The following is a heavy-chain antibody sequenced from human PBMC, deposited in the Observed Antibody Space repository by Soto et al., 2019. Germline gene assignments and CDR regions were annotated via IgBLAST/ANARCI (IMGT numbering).Heavy chain of an antibody. CDR2: ISGSGGST. CDR3: AKAPPILGSGSSPSYYFDY. D-gene: IGHD3-10*02. Sequence: GGSLRLSCAASGFTFSSYAMSWVRQGPGKGLEWVSAISGSGGSTYYAGSVKGRFTISRDNSKNTLYLQMNSLRAEDTAVYYCAKAPPILGSGSSPSYYFDYWGQGTLVTVSS. J-gene: IGHJ4*02. V-gene: IGHV3-23*01. CDR1: GFTFSSYA.